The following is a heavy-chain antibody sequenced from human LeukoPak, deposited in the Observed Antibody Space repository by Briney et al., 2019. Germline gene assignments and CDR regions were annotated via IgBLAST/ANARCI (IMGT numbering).Heavy chain of an antibody. CDR2: IYSDGSA. V-gene: IGHV3-66*01. Sequence: DPGGSLRLSCAASGITVSNIHITWVRQAPGKGLEWVSFIYSDGSAYYADSVKARFTISRDNSKTTVYLQMNSLRVDDTAVYYCFNYANWGQGTLVTVSS. CDR1: GITVSNIH. CDR3: FNYAN. D-gene: IGHD3-16*01. J-gene: IGHJ4*02.